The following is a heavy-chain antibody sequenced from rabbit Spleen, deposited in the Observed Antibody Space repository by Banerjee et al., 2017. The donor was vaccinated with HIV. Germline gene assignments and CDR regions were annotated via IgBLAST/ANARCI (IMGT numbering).Heavy chain of an antibody. CDR3: ARNYVNAFDP. CDR1: GVSFSDKDV. D-gene: IGHD1-1*01. CDR2: IYAGSTGFVGAT. V-gene: IGHV1S45*01. J-gene: IGHJ2*01. Sequence: EQLEESGGGLVKPEGSLTLTCKASGVSFSDKDVMCWVRQAPGKGLEWIACIYAGSTGFVGATYYANWPKGRFTISKTSSTTVTLQMTSLTAADTATYFCARNYVNAFDPWGPGTLVTVS.